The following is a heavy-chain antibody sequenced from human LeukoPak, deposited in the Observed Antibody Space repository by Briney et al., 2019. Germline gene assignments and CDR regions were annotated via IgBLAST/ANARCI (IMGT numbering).Heavy chain of an antibody. Sequence: ASVKVSCKTSGYTFSSYEINWVRQPPGQGLEWIGWMNPNSGNTAYAQKFQGRVTMTRDISIRTAYMELNSLRSEDTAVYYCVRLFVQEPSGWFDPWGQGTLVTVS. CDR2: MNPNSGNT. CDR3: VRLFVQEPSGWFDP. CDR1: GYTFSSYE. J-gene: IGHJ5*02. V-gene: IGHV1-8*01. D-gene: IGHD3-10*01.